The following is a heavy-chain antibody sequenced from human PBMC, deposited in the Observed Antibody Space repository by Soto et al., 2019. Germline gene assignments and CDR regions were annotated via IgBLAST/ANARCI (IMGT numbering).Heavy chain of an antibody. Sequence: QVQLQESGPGLVKPSQTLSLTRTVPGGSISSGGYYWSWIRQHPGKGLEWIGYIYYSGSTYYNPSLKSRVTISVDTSKNQFSLKLSSVTAADTAVYYCARAPEGYYDSSGYFDFDYWGQGTLVTVSS. CDR3: ARAPEGYYDSSGYFDFDY. D-gene: IGHD3-22*01. CDR1: GGSISSGGYY. CDR2: IYYSGST. V-gene: IGHV4-31*03. J-gene: IGHJ4*02.